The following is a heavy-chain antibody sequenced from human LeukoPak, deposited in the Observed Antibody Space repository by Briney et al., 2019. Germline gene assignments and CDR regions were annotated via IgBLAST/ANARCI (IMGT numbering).Heavy chain of an antibody. J-gene: IGHJ4*02. Sequence: SETLSLTCTVSGGSISSYYWSWIRQPPGKGLEWIGYIYYSGSTNYNPSLKSRVTISVDTSKNQFSLKLSSVTAADTAVYYCARHALFNRHYYYDSSGYYGGAFDYWGQGTLVTVSS. CDR3: ARHALFNRHYYYDSSGYYGGAFDY. CDR2: IYYSGST. D-gene: IGHD3-22*01. V-gene: IGHV4-59*08. CDR1: GGSISSYY.